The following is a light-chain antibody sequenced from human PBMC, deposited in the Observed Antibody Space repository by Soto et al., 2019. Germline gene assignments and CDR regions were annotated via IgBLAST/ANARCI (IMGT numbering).Light chain of an antibody. V-gene: IGKV1-9*01. CDR3: QQLNNYPLT. CDR2: AAS. J-gene: IGKJ4*01. CDR1: QGIGSY. Sequence: DIQLTQSPSFLSASLGDRVTITCQASQGIGSYLAWYKQKXGKAPRXXIYAASTLQSGVPSRFRGSGSDTEFTLTISSLQPEDFETYYCQQLNNYPLTFGGGTKVDIK.